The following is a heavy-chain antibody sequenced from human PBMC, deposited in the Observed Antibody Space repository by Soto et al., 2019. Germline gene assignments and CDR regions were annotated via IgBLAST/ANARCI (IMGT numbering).Heavy chain of an antibody. V-gene: IGHV1-69*13. CDR3: ETAWYSSGWYDF. J-gene: IGHJ5*01. D-gene: IGHD6-19*01. CDR2: IIPIFGTA. CDR1: GGTFSSYA. Sequence: SVKVSCKASGGTFSSYAISWVRQAPGQGLEWMGGIIPIFGTANYAQKFQGRVTITADESTSTAYMELSSLRSEDTAVYYCETAWYSSGWYDFWGQGTLVSVSS.